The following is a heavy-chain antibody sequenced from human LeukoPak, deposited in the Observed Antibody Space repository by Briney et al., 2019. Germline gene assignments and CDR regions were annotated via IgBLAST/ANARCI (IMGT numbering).Heavy chain of an antibody. D-gene: IGHD3-10*01. CDR2: IRYDGSNK. V-gene: IGHV3-30*02. Sequence: PGGSLRLSCAASGFTFSSYGMHWVRQAPGKGLEWVAFIRYDGSNKYYADSVKGRFTISRDNSKNTLYLQMNSLRAEDTAVYYCAKEGDGSGSQNPIFDYWGRGTLVTVSS. J-gene: IGHJ4*02. CDR3: AKEGDGSGSQNPIFDY. CDR1: GFTFSSYG.